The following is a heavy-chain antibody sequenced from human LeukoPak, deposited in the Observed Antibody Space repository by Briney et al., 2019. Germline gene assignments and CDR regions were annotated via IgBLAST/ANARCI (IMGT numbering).Heavy chain of an antibody. CDR1: GFTFSSYA. CDR3: ARDMGGVGYFDWLPHYYGMDV. J-gene: IGHJ6*02. CDR2: ISYDGSNK. Sequence: GGSLRLSCAASGFTFSSYAMHWVRQAPGKGLEWVAVISYDGSNKYYADSVKGRFTISRDNSKNTLYLQMNSLRAEDTAVYYCARDMGGVGYFDWLPHYYGMDVWGQGTTVTVSS. V-gene: IGHV3-30*04. D-gene: IGHD3-9*01.